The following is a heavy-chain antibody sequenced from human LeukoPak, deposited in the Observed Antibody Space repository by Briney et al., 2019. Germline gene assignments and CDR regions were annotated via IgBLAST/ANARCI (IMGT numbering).Heavy chain of an antibody. V-gene: IGHV1-8*02. CDR2: MIPNSGNT. Sequence: ASVKVFCKTSGYNFNSYDINLVRQATGQGLEWNGKMIPNSGNTGYAQNFQGRVTMTRNTSICTAYMELSSLRSENTAVYYCARGLDTSIVIRYFYYYMDVWGKGTTVTVSS. CDR1: GYNFNSYD. J-gene: IGHJ6*03. D-gene: IGHD5-18*01. CDR3: ARGLDTSIVIRYFYYYMDV.